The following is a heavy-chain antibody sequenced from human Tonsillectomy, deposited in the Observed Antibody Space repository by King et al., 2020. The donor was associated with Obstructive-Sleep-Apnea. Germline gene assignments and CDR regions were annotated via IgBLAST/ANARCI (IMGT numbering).Heavy chain of an antibody. D-gene: IGHD6-13*01. CDR1: GGSISSYY. J-gene: IGHJ5*02. V-gene: IGHV4-59*01. Sequence: QLQESGPGLVKPSETLSLTCTVSGGSISSYYWSWIRQPPGKGLEWIGYIYYSGSTNYNPSLKSRVTISVDTSKNQFSLKLSSVTAADTAVYYCARMGPRYSSRKGWFDPWGQGTLVTVSS. CDR2: IYYSGST. CDR3: ARMGPRYSSRKGWFDP.